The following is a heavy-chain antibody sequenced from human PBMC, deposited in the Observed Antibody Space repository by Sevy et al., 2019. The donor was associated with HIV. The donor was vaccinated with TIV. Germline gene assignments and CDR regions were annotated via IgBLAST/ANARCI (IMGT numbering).Heavy chain of an antibody. Sequence: ASVKVSCKASGDTFSTYDINWVRQAPGQGLEWMGWMSPKSGSTGFAQKFQGRLTMTRDTSINTAYMELSSLRCEDTAVYYSASGGSGDVWNYGYYYYGMDVWGQGTTVTVSS. J-gene: IGHJ6*02. D-gene: IGHD3-3*01. CDR3: ASGGSGDVWNYGYYYYGMDV. V-gene: IGHV1-8*02. CDR1: GDTFSTYD. CDR2: MSPKSGST.